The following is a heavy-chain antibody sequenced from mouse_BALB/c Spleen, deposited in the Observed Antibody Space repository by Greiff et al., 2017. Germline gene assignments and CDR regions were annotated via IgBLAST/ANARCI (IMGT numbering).Heavy chain of an antibody. Sequence: EVQLQQSGPELVKPGASVKIPCKASGYTFTDYNMDWVKQSHGKSLEWIGDINPNNGGTIYNQKFKGKATLTVDKSSSTAYMELRSLTSEDTAVYYCARHYDYDWFAYWGQGTLVTVSA. D-gene: IGHD2-4*01. J-gene: IGHJ3*01. CDR2: INPNNGGT. V-gene: IGHV1-18*01. CDR3: ARHYDYDWFAY. CDR1: GYTFTDYN.